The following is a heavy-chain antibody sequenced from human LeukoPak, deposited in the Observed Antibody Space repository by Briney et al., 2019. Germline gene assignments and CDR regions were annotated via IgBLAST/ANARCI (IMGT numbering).Heavy chain of an antibody. CDR1: GGSFSGYY. D-gene: IGHD4-17*01. V-gene: IGHV4-34*01. J-gene: IGHJ1*01. CDR2: INYSGSS. CDR3: ARGEDGDYYFQH. Sequence: KPSETLSLTCAVYGGSFSGYYWSWIRQPPGKGLEWIGEINYSGSSNYNPSLKSRVIISVDTSKNQFSLKLSSVTAADTAVYYCARGEDGDYYFQHWGQGTLVTVSS.